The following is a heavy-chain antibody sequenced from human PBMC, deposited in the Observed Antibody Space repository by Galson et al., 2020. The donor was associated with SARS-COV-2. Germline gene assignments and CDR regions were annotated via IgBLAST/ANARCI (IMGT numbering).Heavy chain of an antibody. CDR3: ARMSSDFWNYYYSSDFEY. J-gene: IGHJ4*02. Sequence: GESLKISCAASGFTLSSNSMNWVRQTPGKGLEWVSSISSSGSYRDYADSVKGRFTISRDNAKNSLYLQMNSLGVEDTAVYYCARMSSDFWNYYYSSDFEYWGQGTLVTVSS. CDR2: ISSSGSYR. CDR1: GFTLSSNS. V-gene: IGHV3-21*01. D-gene: IGHD3-3*01.